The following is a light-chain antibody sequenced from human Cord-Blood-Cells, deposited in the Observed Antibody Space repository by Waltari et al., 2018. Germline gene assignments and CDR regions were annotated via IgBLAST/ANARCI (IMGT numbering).Light chain of an antibody. CDR3: QQYNNWPGT. CDR2: GAS. Sequence: EIVMTQSPATLSVFPGERATLSCRASQSVSSNVAWYQQKPGQAPRLLIYGASTRATGIPARFSGSGSGTEFTLTISSLQSEDFAVYYCQQYNNWPGTFGPGTKVDIK. J-gene: IGKJ3*01. V-gene: IGKV3-15*01. CDR1: QSVSSN.